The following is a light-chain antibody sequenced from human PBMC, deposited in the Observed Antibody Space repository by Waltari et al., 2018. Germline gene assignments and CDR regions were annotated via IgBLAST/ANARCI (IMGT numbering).Light chain of an antibody. CDR1: QSVTSSY. CDR2: GAS. CDR3: QQYDSSRGMYT. Sequence: EIVLTQSPGTLSLSPGERATLSCRASQSVTSSYIAWYQQKPGQAPKLLIYGASSGATGVPDRFSGSESGTDFILTISTLEPEDFAVYYCQQYDSSRGMYTFGQGTKLEI. J-gene: IGKJ2*01. V-gene: IGKV3-20*01.